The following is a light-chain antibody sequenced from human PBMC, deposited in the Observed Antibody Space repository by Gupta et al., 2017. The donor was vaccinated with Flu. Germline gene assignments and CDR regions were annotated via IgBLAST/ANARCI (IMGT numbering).Light chain of an antibody. CDR1: QSVLYSSNNKNY. CDR3: QQDYGTPQT. J-gene: IGKJ4*01. CDR2: WAS. Sequence: DIVMTQSPDSLAVSLGERATINCKSSQSVLYSSNNKNYLAWYQQKPGQPPKLLIYWASTRESGVPDRFSGSGSGTDFTLTISSLQAEDVAVYYCQQDYGTPQTFGGGTKVEIK. V-gene: IGKV4-1*01.